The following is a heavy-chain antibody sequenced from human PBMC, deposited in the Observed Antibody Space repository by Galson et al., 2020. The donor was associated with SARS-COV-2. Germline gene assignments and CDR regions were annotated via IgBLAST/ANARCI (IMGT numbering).Heavy chain of an antibody. Sequence: PSETLSLTCAVYSGSFTGYYWSWIRQPPGKGLEWIAEINHSGTINYNPSLKSRLTISVDTSKNQFSLQLRSVTAADTAVYYCARRVENWNENTGDPFKMWDEGTKVTVSS. CDR3: ARRVENWNENTGDPFKM. D-gene: IGHD1-1*01. CDR2: INHSGTI. J-gene: IGHJ3*02. CDR1: SGSFTGYY. V-gene: IGHV4-34*01.